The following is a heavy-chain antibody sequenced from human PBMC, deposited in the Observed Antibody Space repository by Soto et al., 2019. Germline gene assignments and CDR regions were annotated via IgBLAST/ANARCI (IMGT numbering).Heavy chain of an antibody. D-gene: IGHD6-13*01. CDR3: EGAYSSSWA. CDR2: ISSSSTYI. J-gene: IGHJ5*02. V-gene: IGHV3-21*01. Sequence: PGGSLRLSCAASGFGFSYYNMNWVRQAPGKGLEWVSSISSSSTYIHYADSVKGRFTISRDNAKNSLYLQMNSLRAEDTAVYYCEGAYSSSWAWGEGTLVTVSS. CDR1: GFGFSYYN.